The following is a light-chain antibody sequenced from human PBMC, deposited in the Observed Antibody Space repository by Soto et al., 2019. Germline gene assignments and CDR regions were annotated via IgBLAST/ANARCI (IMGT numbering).Light chain of an antibody. CDR1: QSISSY. J-gene: IGKJ1*01. CDR2: RTS. V-gene: IGKV3D-15*01. Sequence: EIVLTQSPGTLSLSPGERATLSCRASQSISSYLAWYQQKPGQAPRLLMFRTSTRATGIPARFSGSGAGTDFTRTISSLQSDDLEVDYCQQYDKWPRTFGQGTKVDIK. CDR3: QQYDKWPRT.